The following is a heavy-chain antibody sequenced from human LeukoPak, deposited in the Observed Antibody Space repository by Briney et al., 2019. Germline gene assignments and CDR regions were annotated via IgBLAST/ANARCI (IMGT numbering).Heavy chain of an antibody. D-gene: IGHD3-16*02. CDR1: GGSIRSYY. CDR2: IYSSGTT. Sequence: SETLSLTCTVSGGSIRSYYWSWTRQPAGKGLESIGRIYSSGTTNYNPSLKSRVTMSVDMSTNQFSLRLSSVTAADTAIYYCARDRYTASYYSLDYWGQGILVTVSS. J-gene: IGHJ4*02. V-gene: IGHV4-4*07. CDR3: ARDRYTASYYSLDY.